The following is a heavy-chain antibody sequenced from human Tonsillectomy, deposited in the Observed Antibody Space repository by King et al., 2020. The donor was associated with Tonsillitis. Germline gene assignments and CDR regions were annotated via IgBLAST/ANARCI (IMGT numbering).Heavy chain of an antibody. CDR3: ARFRAFDI. CDR1: GGSISGYY. Sequence: VQLQESGPGLVKPSETLSLTCTVSGGSISGYYWSWIRQPPGKGLEWIGYSYYSGTNYNPSLKSRVTISVDTSKNQFSLKLSSVTAADTAVYYCARFRAFDIWGQGTMVTVSS. J-gene: IGHJ3*02. V-gene: IGHV4-59*08. CDR2: SYYSGT.